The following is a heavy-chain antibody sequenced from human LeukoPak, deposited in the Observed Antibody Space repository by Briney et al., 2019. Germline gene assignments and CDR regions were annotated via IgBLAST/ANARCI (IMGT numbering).Heavy chain of an antibody. J-gene: IGHJ4*02. V-gene: IGHV4/OR15-8*01. Sequence: SETLSLTCGVSGGSISSGKWWSWVRQPPGKGLEWIGEISHSGSPNYNPSLKSRLTISVDLPKNQFSLDLRSVTAADTAVYYCARDAAAGYSLACWGQGTLVTVSS. CDR1: GGSISSGKW. CDR2: ISHSGSP. D-gene: IGHD6-13*01. CDR3: ARDAAAGYSLAC.